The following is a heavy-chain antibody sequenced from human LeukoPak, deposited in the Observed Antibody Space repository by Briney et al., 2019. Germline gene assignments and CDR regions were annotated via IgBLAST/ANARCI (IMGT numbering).Heavy chain of an antibody. V-gene: IGHV3-43*02. D-gene: IGHD6-13*01. CDR2: ISGNGTNT. Sequence: PGGSLRLSCAASGFTFDDYAMHWVRQAPGKGLEWVSLISGNGTNTYYADSVKGRFTISRDNSKNSLYLQMNNLRTEDTALYYCAKAPFSSSWYNWFDPWGQGTLVTVSS. CDR3: AKAPFSSSWYNWFDP. J-gene: IGHJ5*02. CDR1: GFTFDDYA.